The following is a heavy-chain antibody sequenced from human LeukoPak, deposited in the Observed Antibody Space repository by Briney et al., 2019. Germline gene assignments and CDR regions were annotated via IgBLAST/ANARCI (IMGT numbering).Heavy chain of an antibody. D-gene: IGHD2-2*01. CDR3: ARRLSVVDYHGGRRDYYYMDV. Sequence: GGSLRLSCAASGFTFSSYSMNWVRQAPGKGLEWVSYISSSGSTIYYADSVKGRFTISRDNAKNSLYLQMNSLRAEDTAVYYCARRLSVVDYHGGRRDYYYMDVWGKGTTVTVSS. J-gene: IGHJ6*03. V-gene: IGHV3-48*04. CDR1: GFTFSSYS. CDR2: ISSSGSTI.